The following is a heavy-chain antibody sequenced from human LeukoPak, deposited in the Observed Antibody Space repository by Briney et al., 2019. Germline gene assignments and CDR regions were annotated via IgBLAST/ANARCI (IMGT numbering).Heavy chain of an antibody. CDR3: ARALIRGVIIKVLGYFDY. CDR1: GGSISSGGYS. V-gene: IGHV4-30-2*01. Sequence: SQTLSLTCAVSGGSISSGGYSWSWIRQPPGKGLEWIGYIYHSGSTYYNPSLKSRVTISVDRSKNQFSLKLSSVTAADTAVYYCARALIRGVIIKVLGYFDYWGQGTLVTVSS. CDR2: IYHSGST. J-gene: IGHJ4*02. D-gene: IGHD3-10*01.